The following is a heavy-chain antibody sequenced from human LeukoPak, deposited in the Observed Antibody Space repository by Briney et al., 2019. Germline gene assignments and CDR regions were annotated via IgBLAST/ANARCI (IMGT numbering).Heavy chain of an antibody. CDR1: GGSISSYY. CDR3: ARVGPSSGWSAGGFDP. V-gene: IGHV4-59*01. Sequence: PSETLSLTCTVSGGSISSYYWSWIRQPPGKGLEWIGYIYYSGSTNYNPSLKSRVTISVDTSKNQFSLKLSSVTAAGTAVYYCARVGPSSGWSAGGFDPWGQGTLVTVSS. D-gene: IGHD6-19*01. CDR2: IYYSGST. J-gene: IGHJ5*02.